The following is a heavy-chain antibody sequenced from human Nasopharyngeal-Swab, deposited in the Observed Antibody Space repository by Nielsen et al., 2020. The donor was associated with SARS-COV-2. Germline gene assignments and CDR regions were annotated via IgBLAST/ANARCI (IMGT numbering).Heavy chain of an antibody. CDR1: GFTFSSYS. V-gene: IGHV3-21*01. CDR3: AREYKYSGYVNIERGYYYYGMDV. D-gene: IGHD5-12*01. J-gene: IGHJ6*02. Sequence: GGSLRLSCAASGFTFSSYSMNWVRQAPGKGLEWVSSISSSSSYIYYADSVKGRFTISRDNAKNSLYLQMNSLRAEDTVVYYCAREYKYSGYVNIERGYYYYGMDVWGQGTTVTVSS. CDR2: ISSSSSYI.